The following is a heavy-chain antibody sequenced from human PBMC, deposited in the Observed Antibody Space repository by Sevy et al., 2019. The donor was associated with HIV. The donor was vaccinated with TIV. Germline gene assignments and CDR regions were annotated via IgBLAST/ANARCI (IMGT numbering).Heavy chain of an antibody. D-gene: IGHD5-18*01. CDR1: GFTFSTYS. J-gene: IGHJ4*02. CDR2: IASSSSTI. Sequence: GGSLRLSCAASGFTFSTYSMNWVRQAPGKGLEWVSYIASSSSTIYYADSVKGRFTISRDNAKNSLYLQMNSLRDEDTAVYYCARDTTGGGYSYGQEYFDYWGQGTLVTVSS. CDR3: ARDTTGGGYSYGQEYFDY. V-gene: IGHV3-48*02.